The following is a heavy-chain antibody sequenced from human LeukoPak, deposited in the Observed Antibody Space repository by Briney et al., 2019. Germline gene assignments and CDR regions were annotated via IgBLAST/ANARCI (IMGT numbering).Heavy chain of an antibody. D-gene: IGHD6-13*01. CDR1: GGSLSSYY. V-gene: IGHV4-4*07. CDR3: ARQIASAGTAGFDF. CDR2: IYSTGST. Sequence: PSETLSLTCAVSGGSLSSYYWSWIRQPPGKGLEWIGRIYSTGSTNYNPSLKSRVTMSVDTSKNQFSLRLRSVTAADTAVYYCARQIASAGTAGFDFWGQGALVTVSS. J-gene: IGHJ4*02.